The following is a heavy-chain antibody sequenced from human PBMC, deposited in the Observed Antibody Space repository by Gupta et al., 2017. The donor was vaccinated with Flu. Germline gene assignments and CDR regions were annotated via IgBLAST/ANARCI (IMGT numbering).Heavy chain of an antibody. V-gene: IGHV4-39*01. CDR1: GGSITSSSYY. CDR3: ARPSSYLNYGLDV. CDR2: IYYTGVT. J-gene: IGHJ6*02. D-gene: IGHD2-15*01. Sequence: QLQLQESGPGLVKDSETLSLTCTVSGGSITSSSYYWGWIRQPPGKGMEWIGSIYYTGVTNDNTSLKSRVTISVVTSKNQRSLPLSSVTAADTAVYYCARPSSYLNYGLDVWGQVTTVTVS.